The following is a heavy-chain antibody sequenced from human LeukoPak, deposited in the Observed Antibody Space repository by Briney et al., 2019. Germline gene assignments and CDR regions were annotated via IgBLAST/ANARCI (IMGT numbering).Heavy chain of an antibody. V-gene: IGHV3-30*04. Sequence: GRSLRLSCAASGFTFSSYAMHWVRQAPGKGLEWVAVISYDGSNKYYADSVKGRFTISRDNSKNTLYLQMNSLRAEDTAVYYSAGEGYSYGYDYWGQGTLVTVSS. D-gene: IGHD5-18*01. CDR1: GFTFSSYA. CDR2: ISYDGSNK. CDR3: AGEGYSYGYDY. J-gene: IGHJ4*02.